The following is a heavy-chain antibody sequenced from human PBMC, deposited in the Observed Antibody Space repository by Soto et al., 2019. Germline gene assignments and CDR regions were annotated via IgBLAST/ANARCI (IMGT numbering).Heavy chain of an antibody. CDR1: GYTFTSYA. D-gene: IGHD2-2*02. V-gene: IGHV1-3*01. Sequence: ASVKVSCRASGYTFTSYAMHWVRQAPGQRLEWMGWINAGNGNTKYSQKFQGRVTITRDTSASTAYMELSSLKSEDTAVYYCAKSATVPAAIAYWGQGTLVTVS. CDR3: AKSATVPAAIAY. CDR2: INAGNGNT. J-gene: IGHJ4*02.